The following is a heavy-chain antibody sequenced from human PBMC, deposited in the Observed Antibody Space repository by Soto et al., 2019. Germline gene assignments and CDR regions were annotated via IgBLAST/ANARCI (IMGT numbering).Heavy chain of an antibody. V-gene: IGHV3-9*01. D-gene: IGHD2-15*01. Sequence: EVQLVESGGGLVQPGRSLRLSCAASGFTFDDYAMHWVRQAPGKGLEWVSGISWNSGSIGYADSVKGRFTISRDNAKNSLYLQMNSLRAEDTALYYCARARIVSGVDYWGQGTLVTVSS. CDR1: GFTFDDYA. J-gene: IGHJ4*02. CDR3: ARARIVSGVDY. CDR2: ISWNSGSI.